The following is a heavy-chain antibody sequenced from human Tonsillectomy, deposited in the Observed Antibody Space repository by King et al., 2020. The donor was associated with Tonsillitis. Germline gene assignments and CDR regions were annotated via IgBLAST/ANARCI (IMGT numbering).Heavy chain of an antibody. CDR3: AREPYSSSWDDAFDI. CDR2: INPNSGGT. D-gene: IGHD6-13*01. CDR1: GYTFTGYY. Sequence: VQLVESGAEVKKPGASVKVSCKASGYTFTGYYMHWVRQAPGQGLEWMGWINPNSGGTNYAQKFKGRVTMTRDTSISTAYMELSRLRSDETAVYYCAREPYSSSWDDAFDIWGQGTMVTVSS. J-gene: IGHJ3*02. V-gene: IGHV1-2*02.